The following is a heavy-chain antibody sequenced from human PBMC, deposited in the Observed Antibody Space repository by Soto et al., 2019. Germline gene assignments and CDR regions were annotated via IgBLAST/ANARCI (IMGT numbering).Heavy chain of an antibody. CDR2: INSDGSST. V-gene: IGHV3-74*01. Sequence: EVQLVESGGGLVQPGGSLGLSCAASGSTFSSYWMHWVRQAPGKGLVWVSRINSDGSSTGYADSVKGRFTISRDNAKNTLYLQMNSPRAEDTAVYYCVRTSLVVAAATREDYWGQGTLVTVSS. CDR3: VRTSLVVAAATREDY. J-gene: IGHJ4*02. CDR1: GSTFSSYW. D-gene: IGHD2-15*01.